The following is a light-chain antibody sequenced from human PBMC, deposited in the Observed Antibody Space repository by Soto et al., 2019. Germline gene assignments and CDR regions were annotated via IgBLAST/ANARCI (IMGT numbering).Light chain of an antibody. CDR1: ESLLHSDLKTH. V-gene: IGKV2D-29*02. Sequence: IVMTQTPLSLSVTPGQPASISRKSSESLLHSDLKTHLYWYLQKAGQSPQLLIYEGSNRFSGVPDRFSGSGSGTDFTLNISRVEAEDVGVYYCMQSIQLLPTFGQGTRLEIK. J-gene: IGKJ5*01. CDR2: EGS. CDR3: MQSIQLLPT.